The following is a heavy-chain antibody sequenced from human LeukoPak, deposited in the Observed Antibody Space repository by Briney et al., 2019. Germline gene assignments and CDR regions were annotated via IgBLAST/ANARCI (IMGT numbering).Heavy chain of an antibody. J-gene: IGHJ4*02. V-gene: IGHV1-46*01. CDR3: ARGKWSVDFDY. Sequence: ATVKVSCKASGYTFTSYYMHWVRQAPGQGLKWMGIINPSGGSTSYAQKFQGRVTMTRDTSTSTVYMELSSLRSEDTAVYYRARGKWSVDFDYWGQGTLVTVSS. CDR1: GYTFTSYY. D-gene: IGHD2-15*01. CDR2: INPSGGST.